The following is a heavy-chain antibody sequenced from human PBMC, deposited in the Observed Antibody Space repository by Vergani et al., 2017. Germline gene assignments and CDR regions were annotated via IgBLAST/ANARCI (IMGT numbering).Heavy chain of an antibody. V-gene: IGHV1-24*01. CDR1: GYTLIELS. CDR3: ATVHREMATSKPWLGY. J-gene: IGHJ4*02. D-gene: IGHD5-24*01. Sequence: QLQLVQSGAEVKKPGASVKVFCKVSGYTLIELSMHWVRQAPGKGLEWMGGFDPADGETNYAQKCKGRVTMTEDTYTDTAYMKMSSLRSENTAVYYCATVHREMATSKPWLGYWGQGTLVTVSS. CDR2: FDPADGET.